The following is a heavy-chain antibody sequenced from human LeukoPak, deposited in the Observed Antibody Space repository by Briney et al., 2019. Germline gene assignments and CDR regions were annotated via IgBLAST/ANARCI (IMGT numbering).Heavy chain of an antibody. CDR3: ARDHYGSGSYYGDAFDI. D-gene: IGHD3-10*01. CDR1: GYTFTSYA. Sequence: AASVKVSCKASGYTFTSYAMHWVRQAPGQRLEWMGWINAGNGNTKYSQKFQGRVTITRDTSASTAYMELSSLRSEDTAVYYCARDHYGSGSYYGDAFDIWGKGQWSPSLQ. V-gene: IGHV1-3*01. CDR2: INAGNGNT. J-gene: IGHJ3*02.